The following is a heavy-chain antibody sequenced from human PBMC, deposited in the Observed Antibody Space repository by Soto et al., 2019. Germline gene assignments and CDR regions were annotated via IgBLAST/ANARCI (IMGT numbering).Heavy chain of an antibody. D-gene: IGHD6-19*01. CDR2: IYYSGST. CDR3: ARVRSGWPPFWDY. V-gene: IGHV4-59*01. CDR1: GGSISSYY. Sequence: QVQLQESGPGLVKPSETLSLTCTVSGGSISSYYWSWIRQPPGKGLEWIGYIYYSGSTNYNPSLKSRVTISVATSKNQFSLKLSSVTAADTAVYYCARVRSGWPPFWDYWGQGTLVTVSS. J-gene: IGHJ4*02.